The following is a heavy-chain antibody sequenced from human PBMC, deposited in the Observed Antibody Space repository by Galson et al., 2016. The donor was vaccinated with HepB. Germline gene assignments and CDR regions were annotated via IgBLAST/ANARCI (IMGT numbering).Heavy chain of an antibody. J-gene: IGHJ4*02. CDR3: ARGPGRTVVRGLILGYYFDH. D-gene: IGHD3-10*01. Sequence: SETLSLTCAVYGDSFSDYFYTWIRQSPRKGLEWIGEINHSGSTNYNPSLKSRVTISVDTSKNQFSLKLSSVTAADTAVYYCARGPGRTVVRGLILGYYFDHWGQGTLVTVSS. CDR2: INHSGST. V-gene: IGHV4-34*01. CDR1: GDSFSDYF.